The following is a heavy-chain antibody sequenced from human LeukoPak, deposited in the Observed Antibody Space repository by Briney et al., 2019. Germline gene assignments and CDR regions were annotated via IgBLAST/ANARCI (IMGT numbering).Heavy chain of an antibody. Sequence: PWGSLRLPLAASGFTFKSHAIGWVRQAPARGLGWVPVIGADGATTHYADSVKGRFTISRDNSKNTVYLQLNSLRAEDTAVYYCAKRTTGSSVWYSLDPWGQGTLVTVSS. V-gene: IGHV3-23*01. CDR2: IGADGATT. J-gene: IGHJ5*02. D-gene: IGHD6-19*01. CDR3: AKRTTGSSVWYSLDP. CDR1: GFTFKSHA.